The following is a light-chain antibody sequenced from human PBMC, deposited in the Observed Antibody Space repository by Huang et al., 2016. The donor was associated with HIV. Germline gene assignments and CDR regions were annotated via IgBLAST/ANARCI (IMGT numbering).Light chain of an antibody. V-gene: IGKV3-11*01. J-gene: IGKJ5*01. CDR3: QQRKYWPPIT. Sequence: DTVLTQSPATLSLSPGDRATLSCRASQSVNSYLAWYQQKPGQTPRLLIYDASNRATGIPARFSGSGSGTDFTLTISSLEPEDFAVYYCQQRKYWPPITFGQGTRLEIK. CDR1: QSVNSY. CDR2: DAS.